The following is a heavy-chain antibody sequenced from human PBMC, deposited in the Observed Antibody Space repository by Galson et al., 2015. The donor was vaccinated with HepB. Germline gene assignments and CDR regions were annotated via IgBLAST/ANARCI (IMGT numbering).Heavy chain of an antibody. Sequence: QVQLQESGPGLVKPSETLSLTCTVSGGSVSSGSYYWSWIRQPPGRGLEWIGYIYYSGSTNYNPSLKSRVTISVDTSKNQFSLKLSSVTAADTAVYYCATTDPMVRGVIGYWGQGTLVTVSS. CDR2: IYYSGST. J-gene: IGHJ4*02. D-gene: IGHD3-10*01. CDR1: GGSVSSGSYY. V-gene: IGHV4-61*01. CDR3: ATTDPMVRGVIGY.